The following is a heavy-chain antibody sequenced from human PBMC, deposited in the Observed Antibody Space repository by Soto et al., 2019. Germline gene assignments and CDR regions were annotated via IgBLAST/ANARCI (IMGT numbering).Heavy chain of an antibody. CDR1: GGSTSSDNY. J-gene: IGHJ4*02. CDR3: AREGGESSDGLYYFDS. CDR2: IYYSGNT. D-gene: IGHD3-16*01. V-gene: IGHV4-30-4*01. Sequence: QVQLQESGPGLVKPSQTLSLTCTVSGGSTSSDNYWSWIRQPPGKGLEWIGHIYYSGNTHYNPSLQSRLAISIETSKNQFSLKLSSVTAADTPVYFCAREGGESSDGLYYFDSWGQGSLVTVSS.